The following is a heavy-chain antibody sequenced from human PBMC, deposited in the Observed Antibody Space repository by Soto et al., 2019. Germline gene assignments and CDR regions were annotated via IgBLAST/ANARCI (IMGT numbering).Heavy chain of an antibody. CDR1: FTVSICG. J-gene: IGHJ5*02. D-gene: IGHD6-13*01. Sequence: FTVSICGLTLDHQAPGKGLEWVSDTSGTGGRKYYADYVTGRLNISRDNSKNKLYMQMNRLRAEDTAVYYCAKGLEYSSSPGPWGQGTLVTVSS. V-gene: IGHV3-23*01. CDR3: AKGLEYSSSPGP. CDR2: TSGTGGRK.